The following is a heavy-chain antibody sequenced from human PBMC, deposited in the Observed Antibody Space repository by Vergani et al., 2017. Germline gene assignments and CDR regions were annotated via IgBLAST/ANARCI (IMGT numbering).Heavy chain of an antibody. Sequence: QVQLQESGPGLVKPSQTLSLTCSVSGGSISSGDYYWSWIRQPPGKGLEWIGYIYGSGTTFYNPSLKSRVTISLNTSKNQFSLKLSSVTAVDTAAYYCARHFAVAGTHKFDPWGQGILVTVSS. J-gene: IGHJ5*02. V-gene: IGHV4-30-4*08. CDR2: IYGSGTT. CDR3: ARHFAVAGTHKFDP. D-gene: IGHD6-19*01. CDR1: GGSISSGDYY.